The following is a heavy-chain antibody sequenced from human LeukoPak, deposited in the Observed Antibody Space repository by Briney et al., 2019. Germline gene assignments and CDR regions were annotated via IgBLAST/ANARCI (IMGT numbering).Heavy chain of an antibody. D-gene: IGHD6-19*01. CDR3: AKDSWTSGWLDY. V-gene: IGHV3-23*01. CDR2: ISGSGGST. J-gene: IGHJ4*02. CDR1: GFSFNSYA. Sequence: GGSLRLSCAASGFSFNSYAMSWVRQAPGKGLEWVSAISGSGGSTYYADSVKGRFTISRDNSKNTLYLQMNSLRAEDTAVYYCAKDSWTSGWLDYWGQGTLVTVSS.